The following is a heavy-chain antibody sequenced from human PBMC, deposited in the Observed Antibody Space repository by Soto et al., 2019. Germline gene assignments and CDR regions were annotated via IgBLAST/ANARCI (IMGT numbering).Heavy chain of an antibody. CDR3: APDRRYYDFWINGGLDP. V-gene: IGHV1-8*01. D-gene: IGHD3-3*01. Sequence: QVQLVQSGAEVKKPGASVKVSCKASGYTFTSYDINWVRQATGQGLEWMGWMNPNSGNTGYAQKFQGRVTMTMNTSLTTAYMELSSLRSEDTAVYYCAPDRRYYDFWINGGLDPWGQGTLVTVSS. CDR2: MNPNSGNT. J-gene: IGHJ5*02. CDR1: GYTFTSYD.